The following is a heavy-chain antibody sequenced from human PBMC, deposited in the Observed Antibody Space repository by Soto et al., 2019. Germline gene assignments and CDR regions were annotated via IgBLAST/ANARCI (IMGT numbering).Heavy chain of an antibody. D-gene: IGHD2-8*02. CDR3: ARAGDYYYGMDV. CDR1: GGTFSSYT. CDR2: IIPILGIA. J-gene: IGHJ6*02. Sequence: ASGKVSCKASGGTFSSYTISWVRQAPGQGLEWMGRIIPILGIANYAQKFQGRVTITADKSTSTAYMELSSLRSEDTAVYYCARAGDYYYGMDVWGQGTTVTVS. V-gene: IGHV1-69*02.